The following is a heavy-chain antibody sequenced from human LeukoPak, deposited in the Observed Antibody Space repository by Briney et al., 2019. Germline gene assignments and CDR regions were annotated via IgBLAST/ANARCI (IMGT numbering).Heavy chain of an antibody. J-gene: IGHJ4*02. Sequence: ASVKVSCKASGYTFTSNYIHWVRQATGQGLEWLGWMGPNSGDTGYAQKFQGRVTMTSDSSISTAYMELSSLRSEDTAIYYCVRTPPNWGFDYWGQGTLVTVSS. CDR2: MGPNSGDT. CDR3: VRTPPNWGFDY. CDR1: GYTFTSNY. V-gene: IGHV1-8*02. D-gene: IGHD7-27*01.